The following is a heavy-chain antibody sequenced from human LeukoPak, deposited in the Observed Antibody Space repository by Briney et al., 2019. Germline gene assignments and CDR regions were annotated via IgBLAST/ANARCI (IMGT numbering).Heavy chain of an antibody. CDR2: INHSGST. J-gene: IGHJ4*02. CDR1: GGSFSGYY. V-gene: IGHV4-34*01. Sequence: SETLSLTCAVYGGSFSGYYWSWIRQPPGKGLEWIGEINHSGSTNYNPSLKSRVTISVDTSKNQFPLKLSSVTAADTAVYYCARRSRGIDYWGQGTLVTVSS. CDR3: ARRSRGIDY.